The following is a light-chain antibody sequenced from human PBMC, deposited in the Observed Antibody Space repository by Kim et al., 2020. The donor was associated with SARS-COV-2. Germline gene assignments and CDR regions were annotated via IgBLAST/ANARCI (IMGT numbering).Light chain of an antibody. J-gene: IGLJ1*01. CDR3: AAWDDSLNGYV. Sequence: GPRVTSFCSGGSSNIGTNSVNWYQHLPGTAPKLLIYRNSQRPSGVPDRFSGSKSDSSASLAISGLQSEDEADYYCAAWDDSLNGYVFATGTKVTVL. V-gene: IGLV1-44*01. CDR2: RNS. CDR1: SSNIGTNS.